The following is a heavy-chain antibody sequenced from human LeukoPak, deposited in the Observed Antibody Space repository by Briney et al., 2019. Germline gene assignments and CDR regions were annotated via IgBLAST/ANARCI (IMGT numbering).Heavy chain of an antibody. CDR3: AKRAGYSSGYTDP. D-gene: IGHD6-19*01. V-gene: IGHV3-23*01. J-gene: IGHJ5*02. Sequence: PGGSLRLSCAASGFTFSSYAMTGVRQARGKGLEWVAAVSGSGNNKYYADTEKGRFTISRDNSKNTVYLQMNSLRAEDTAVYYGAKRAGYSSGYTDPWGQGTLVTVSS. CDR2: VSGSGNNK. CDR1: GFTFSSYA.